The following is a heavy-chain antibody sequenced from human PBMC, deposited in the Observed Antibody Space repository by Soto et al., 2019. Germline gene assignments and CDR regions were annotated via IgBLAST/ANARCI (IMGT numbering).Heavy chain of an antibody. CDR1: GGSFSSYS. CDR3: ARINGRIAVSTHDFDF. Sequence: QVQLVQSGAAVKKPGSSVTVSCKASGGSFSSYSIGWVRQAPGQGLEWLGGIVPIFGAASYAQKFQGRVTITADKSTRTAYMELRRLSSEDTAVYYCARINGRIAVSTHDFDFWGQGTLVTVSS. J-gene: IGHJ4*02. D-gene: IGHD6-19*01. CDR2: IVPIFGAA. V-gene: IGHV1-69*06.